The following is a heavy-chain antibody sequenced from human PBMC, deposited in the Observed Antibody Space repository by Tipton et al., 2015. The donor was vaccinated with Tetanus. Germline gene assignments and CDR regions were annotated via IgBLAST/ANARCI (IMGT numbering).Heavy chain of an antibody. V-gene: IGHV1-2*02. CDR1: GYTFTGYY. CDR2: IDPNSGGT. CDR3: ARDRGDYIYYGMDV. J-gene: IGHJ6*02. Sequence: QLVQSGAEVKKPGASVKVSCKASGYTFTGYYIYWVRQAPGQGLEWMGWIDPNSGGTVYAQKFQGRVTMTRDTSISTAYMELRSFRSDDTAVYYCARDRGDYIYYGMDVWGPGTTVTVS. D-gene: IGHD3-22*01.